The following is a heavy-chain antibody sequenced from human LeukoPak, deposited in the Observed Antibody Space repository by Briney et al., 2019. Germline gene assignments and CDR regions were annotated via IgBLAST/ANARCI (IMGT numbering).Heavy chain of an antibody. J-gene: IGHJ4*02. CDR2: IYHSGST. V-gene: IGHV4-4*02. CDR1: GYSISSSNW. CDR3: ARDRVYEYDSSGYSKFDY. D-gene: IGHD3-22*01. Sequence: KTSETLSLTCTVSGYSISSSNWWSWVRQPPGKGLEWIGEIYHSGSTNYNPSLKSRVTISVDKSKNQFSLKLSFVTAADTAVYYCARDRVYEYDSSGYSKFDYWGQGTLVTVSS.